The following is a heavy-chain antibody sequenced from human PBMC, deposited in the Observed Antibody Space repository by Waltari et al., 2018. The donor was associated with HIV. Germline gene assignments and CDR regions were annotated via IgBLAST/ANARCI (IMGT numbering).Heavy chain of an antibody. J-gene: IGHJ6*02. D-gene: IGHD6-19*01. Sequence: QVQLVQSGAEVKKPGASVKVSCKASGYTFTGYYMHWVRQAPGQGLEWRGWINPKSDGTNYAQKFQGRVTMTRDTSTSTAYMELSRLRSDDTALYYCARDRIAVTGSYYYGMDVWGQGTTVTVSS. CDR2: INPKSDGT. CDR3: ARDRIAVTGSYYYGMDV. V-gene: IGHV1-2*02. CDR1: GYTFTGYY.